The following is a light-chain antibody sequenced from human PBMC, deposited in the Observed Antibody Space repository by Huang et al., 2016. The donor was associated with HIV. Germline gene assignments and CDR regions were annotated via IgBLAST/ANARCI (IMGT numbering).Light chain of an antibody. CDR3: QQCKYWPPRYT. J-gene: IGKJ2*01. Sequence: EIVMTQSPATLSVSPGERATLSCRASQNIGSSLAWYQQKPGQAPRLLIYGASTRATGIQARFSGSGSGTDFTLTISSLQSEDFAVYYCQQCKYWPPRYTFGQGTKLDMK. CDR1: QNIGSS. CDR2: GAS. V-gene: IGKV3-15*01.